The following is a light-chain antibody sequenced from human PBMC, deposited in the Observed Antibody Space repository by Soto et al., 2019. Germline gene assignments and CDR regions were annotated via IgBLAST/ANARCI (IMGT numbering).Light chain of an antibody. CDR1: QTVRNNY. CDR2: DAS. J-gene: IGKJ4*01. V-gene: IGKV3-20*01. CDR3: QQFSSYPLT. Sequence: EVELTQSPGILSLSPGERATVSCRASQTVRNNYLAWYQQKPGQAPRLLIYDASSRATGIPDRFSGGGSGTDFTLTISRLEPEDFAVYYCQQFSSYPLTFGGGTKVDIK.